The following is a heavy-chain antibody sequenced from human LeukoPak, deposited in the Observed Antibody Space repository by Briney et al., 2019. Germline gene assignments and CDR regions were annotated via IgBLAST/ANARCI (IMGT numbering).Heavy chain of an antibody. D-gene: IGHD2-15*01. V-gene: IGHV4-30-4*08. J-gene: IGHJ4*02. CDR1: GGSISSGDYY. CDR3: ARIFRLGYCSGGSCPYYFDY. CDR2: IYYSGST. Sequence: SETVSLTCTVSGGSISSGDYYWSWIRQPPGKGLEWIGYIYYSGSTYYNPSLKSRVTISVDTSKNQFSLKLSSVTAADTAVYYCARIFRLGYCSGGSCPYYFDYWGQGTLVTVSS.